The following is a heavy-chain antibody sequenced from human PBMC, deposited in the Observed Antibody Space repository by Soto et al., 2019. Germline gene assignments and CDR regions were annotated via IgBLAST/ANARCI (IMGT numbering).Heavy chain of an antibody. Sequence: EVQLVESGGGLVQPGESLTLSCAASGFTFSSYWMHWVRQAPGKGLVWVSRIKSDGSGTYYADSVKGRLTISRDNARNTLYLQMNSLRVEDTAVYFCARGDGDHYDGNGSLGRHWGQGPLVTVSS. CDR3: ARGDGDHYDGNGSLGRH. CDR1: GFTFSSYW. D-gene: IGHD3-16*01. J-gene: IGHJ4*02. V-gene: IGHV3-74*01. CDR2: IKSDGSGT.